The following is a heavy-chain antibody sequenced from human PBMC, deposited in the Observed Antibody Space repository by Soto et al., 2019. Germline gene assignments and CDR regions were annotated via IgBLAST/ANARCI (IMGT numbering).Heavy chain of an antibody. CDR2: IKQDGSEK. CDR3: RIEVDYVVVVVAAFDAFDI. V-gene: IGHV3-7*01. CDR1: GFTFSSYW. J-gene: IGHJ3*02. D-gene: IGHD2-15*01. Sequence: PGGSLILSCAASGFTFSSYWMSWVRQAPGKGLEWVANIKQDGSEKYYVDSVKGRFTISRDNAKNSLYLQMNSLRAEDTAVYYCRIEVDYVVVVVAAFDAFDIWGQGTMVTVSS.